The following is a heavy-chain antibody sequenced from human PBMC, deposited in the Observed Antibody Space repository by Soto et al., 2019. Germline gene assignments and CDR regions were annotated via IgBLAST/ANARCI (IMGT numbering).Heavy chain of an antibody. Sequence: PGGSLRLSCAASGFTFSNYRINGVRQAPGKLLEWVSSISSSSSYIYYADSVKGRFTISRDNAKNSLYLQMNSLRAEDTAVYYCARAVATMIDLGYWGQGTLVTVS. CDR2: ISSSSSYI. J-gene: IGHJ4*02. D-gene: IGHD3-22*01. CDR1: GFTFSNYR. CDR3: ARAVATMIDLGY. V-gene: IGHV3-21*01.